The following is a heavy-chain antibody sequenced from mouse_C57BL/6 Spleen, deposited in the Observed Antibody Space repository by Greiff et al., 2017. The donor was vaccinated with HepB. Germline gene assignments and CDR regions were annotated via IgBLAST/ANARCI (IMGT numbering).Heavy chain of an antibody. Sequence: QVQLQQSGAELVRPGSSVKLSCKASGYTFTSYWMHWVKQRPIQGLEWIGNIDPSDSETHYNQKFKDKATLTVDKSSSTAYMQLSSLTSEDSAVYYCASSGYYCSSYYWGQGTTLTVSS. CDR3: ASSGYYCSSYY. V-gene: IGHV1-52*01. CDR2: IDPSDSET. D-gene: IGHD1-1*01. CDR1: GYTFTSYW. J-gene: IGHJ2*01.